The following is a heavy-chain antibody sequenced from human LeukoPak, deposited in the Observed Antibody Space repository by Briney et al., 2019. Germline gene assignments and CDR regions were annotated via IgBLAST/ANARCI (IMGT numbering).Heavy chain of an antibody. CDR1: GFTFSSYS. D-gene: IGHD6-13*01. V-gene: IGHV3-21*01. CDR3: AREGGYSSSWNYFDY. CDR2: ISSSSSYI. Sequence: GGSLRLSCAASGFTFSSYSMNWVRQAPGKGLEWVSSISSSSSYIYYVDSVKGRFTISRDNAKNSLYLQMNSLRAEDTAVYYCAREGGYSSSWNYFDYWGQGTLVTVSS. J-gene: IGHJ4*02.